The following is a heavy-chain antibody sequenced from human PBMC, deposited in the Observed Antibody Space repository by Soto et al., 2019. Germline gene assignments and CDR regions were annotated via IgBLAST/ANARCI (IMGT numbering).Heavy chain of an antibody. Sequence: QVQLVQSGAEVKKPGDSVRVSCKGSGYTFTSYGIGWVRQAPGQGLEWMGWISANNGNTKYAQKLQGRVTMTTDASTSTAYMELRSLRSDDAAVYYCARDGYFDHWGQGTLVTVSS. J-gene: IGHJ4*02. CDR2: ISANNGNT. CDR3: ARDGYFDH. CDR1: GYTFTSYG. V-gene: IGHV1-18*01.